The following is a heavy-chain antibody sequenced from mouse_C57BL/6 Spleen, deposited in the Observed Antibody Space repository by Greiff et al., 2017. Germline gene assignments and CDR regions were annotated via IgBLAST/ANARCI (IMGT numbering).Heavy chain of an antibody. CDR2: IYPGDGDT. D-gene: IGHD2-1*01. V-gene: IGHV1-80*01. Sequence: QVQLQQSGAELVKPGASVTISCKASGYAFSSYWMNWVKQRPGKGLEWIGQIYPGDGDTNYNGKFKGKATLTADKSSSTAYMQLSSLTSEDSAVYFCARQGDGNYEGWFAYWGQGTLVTVSA. J-gene: IGHJ3*01. CDR1: GYAFSSYW. CDR3: ARQGDGNYEGWFAY.